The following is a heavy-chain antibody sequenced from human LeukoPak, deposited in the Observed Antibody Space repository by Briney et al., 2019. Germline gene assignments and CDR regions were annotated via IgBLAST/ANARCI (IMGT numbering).Heavy chain of an antibody. CDR1: GGTFSSYA. CDR3: ARAHRLLWLLNDAFDI. CDR2: IIPIFGTA. D-gene: IGHD3-10*01. V-gene: IGHV1-69*01. Sequence: SVKVSCKASGGTFSSYAISWVRKAPGQGLEWMGGIIPIFGTANYAQKFQGRVTITADESTSTAYMELSSLRSEDTAVYYCARAHRLLWLLNDAFDIWGQGTMVTVSS. J-gene: IGHJ3*02.